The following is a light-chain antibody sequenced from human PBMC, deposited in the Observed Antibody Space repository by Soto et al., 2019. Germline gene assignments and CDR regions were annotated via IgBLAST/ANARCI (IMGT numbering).Light chain of an antibody. CDR1: QSISRY. J-gene: IGKJ1*01. V-gene: IGKV1-5*03. CDR3: QQYNSYSPT. CDR2: KAS. Sequence: DIQITQSPSSLSASVGDRVTITCRASQSISRYLSWYQQKPGKAPKLLIHKASSLQSGVPSRFSGSGSGTDFTLTISSLHPDDFATYYCQQYNSYSPTFGQGTKVDIK.